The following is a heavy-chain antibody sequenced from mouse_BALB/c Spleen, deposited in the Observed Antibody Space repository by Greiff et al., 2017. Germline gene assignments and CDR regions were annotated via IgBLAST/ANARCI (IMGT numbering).Heavy chain of an antibody. V-gene: IGHV1-77*01. CDR1: GYTFTDYV. CDR3: ARSDGSSYRWYFDV. D-gene: IGHD1-1*01. Sequence: QVQLQQSGPELVKPGASVKMSCKASGYTFTDYVISWVKQRTGQGLEWIGEIYPGSGSTYYNEKFKGKATLTADKSSNTAYMQLSSLTSEDSAVYFCARSDGSSYRWYFDVWGAGTTVTVAS. CDR2: IYPGSGST. J-gene: IGHJ1*01.